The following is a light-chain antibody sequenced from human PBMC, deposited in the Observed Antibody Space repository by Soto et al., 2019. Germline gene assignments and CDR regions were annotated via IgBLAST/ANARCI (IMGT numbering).Light chain of an antibody. Sequence: EVVMTQSPATLSVSPGERATLSCRASQSISNNLAWYQRSPGQAPRLLIYGASTRATGIPARFSGSGSGTEFTLTISSLQSEDFVVYFCQQYDNWPLTFGGGTKVDI. CDR3: QQYDNWPLT. CDR1: QSISNN. J-gene: IGKJ4*01. CDR2: GAS. V-gene: IGKV3-15*01.